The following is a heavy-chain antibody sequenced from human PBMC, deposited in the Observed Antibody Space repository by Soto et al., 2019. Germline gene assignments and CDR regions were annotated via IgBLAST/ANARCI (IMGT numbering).Heavy chain of an antibody. CDR2: INPNSGGT. Sequence: ASVKVSCKASGGTFSSYAISWVRQAPGQGLEWMGWINPNSGGTNYAQKFQGWVTMTRDTSISTAYMELSRLRSDDTAVYYCAGDGPWGYCSGGSCSSGLFDYWGQGTLVTVSS. J-gene: IGHJ4*02. CDR1: GGTFSSYA. V-gene: IGHV1-2*04. CDR3: AGDGPWGYCSGGSCSSGLFDY. D-gene: IGHD2-15*01.